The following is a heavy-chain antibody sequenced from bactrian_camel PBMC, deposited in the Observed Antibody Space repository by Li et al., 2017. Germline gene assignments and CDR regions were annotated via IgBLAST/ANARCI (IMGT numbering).Heavy chain of an antibody. D-gene: IGHD4*01. CDR2: IVSGGDST. CDR3: AMNFGY. V-gene: IGHV3S40*01. CDR1: GFIFSNYA. J-gene: IGHJ6*01. Sequence: VQLVESGGGSVQAGGSLRLSCAASGFIFSNYAMSWVRQVPGKGLEWVATIVSGGDSTYYADSVKGRFTISRDNAKNTVYLQMSELKTEDNGVYFVAMNFGYWGHGTQVTVS.